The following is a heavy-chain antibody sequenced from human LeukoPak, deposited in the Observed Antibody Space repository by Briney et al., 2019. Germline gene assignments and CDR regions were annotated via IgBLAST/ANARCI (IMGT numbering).Heavy chain of an antibody. CDR3: AKWGPYCNSNYCPALDY. D-gene: IGHD2/OR15-2a*01. J-gene: IGHJ4*02. Sequence: GGSLRLSCAASGFTFSTYWMSWVRQAPGKGLEWVANINRDGSEKYYGDSVKGRFTISRDNAENSLVLQMNSLRADDTAVYYCAKWGPYCNSNYCPALDYWGQGALVTVSS. CDR1: GFTFSTYW. V-gene: IGHV3-7*01. CDR2: INRDGSEK.